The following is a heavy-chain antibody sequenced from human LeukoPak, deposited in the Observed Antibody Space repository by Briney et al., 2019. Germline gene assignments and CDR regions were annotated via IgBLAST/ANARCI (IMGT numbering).Heavy chain of an antibody. J-gene: IGHJ4*02. Sequence: SQTLSLTCTVSGGSTSSGSYYWSWIRQPAGKGLEWIGRIYTSGSTSYNPSLKSRVTISVDTSKNQFSLKLSSVTAADTAVYYCASGDSSGYYDYWGQGTLVTVSS. CDR1: GGSTSSGSYY. D-gene: IGHD3-22*01. V-gene: IGHV4-61*02. CDR3: ASGDSSGYYDY. CDR2: IYTSGST.